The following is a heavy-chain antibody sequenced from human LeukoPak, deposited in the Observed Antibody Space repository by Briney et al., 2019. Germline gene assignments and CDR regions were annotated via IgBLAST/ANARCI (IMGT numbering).Heavy chain of an antibody. J-gene: IGHJ4*02. CDR3: ASSVAVAGSFDY. CDR1: GFTFSSYS. D-gene: IGHD6-19*01. V-gene: IGHV3-21*01. Sequence: GGSLRLSCAASGFTFSSYSMNWVRQAPGKGLEWVSSISSSSSYIYYADSLKGRFTISRDNAKNSLYLQMNSLRAEDTAVYYCASSVAVAGSFDYWGQGTLVTVSS. CDR2: ISSSSSYI.